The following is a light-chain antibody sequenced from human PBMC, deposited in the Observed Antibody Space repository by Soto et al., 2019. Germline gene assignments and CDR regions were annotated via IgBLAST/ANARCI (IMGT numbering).Light chain of an antibody. J-gene: IGLJ1*01. CDR1: SSNIGAGYD. CDR2: GNS. V-gene: IGLV1-40*01. CDR3: QSYDSSLSAYV. Sequence: QSVLTQPPSVSGAPGQRVTISCTGSSSNIGAGYDVHWYQQLPGTAPKPLIYGNSNRPSGVPDRFPGSKSGTSASLAITGLQAEDEADYYCQSYDSSLSAYVFGTGTKLTVL.